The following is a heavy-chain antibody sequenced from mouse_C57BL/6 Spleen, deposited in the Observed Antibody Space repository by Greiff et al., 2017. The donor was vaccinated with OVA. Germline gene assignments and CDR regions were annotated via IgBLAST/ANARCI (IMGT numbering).Heavy chain of an antibody. CDR1: GYTFTSYW. D-gene: IGHD2-3*01. Sequence: VKLQQPGAELVRPGSSVKLSCKASGYTFTSYWMHWVKQRPIQGLEWIGNIDPSDSETHYNQKFKDKATLTVDKSSSTAYMQLSSLTSEDSAVYYCARWVYDSYFDYWGQGTTLTVSS. J-gene: IGHJ2*01. V-gene: IGHV1-52*01. CDR3: ARWVYDSYFDY. CDR2: IDPSDSET.